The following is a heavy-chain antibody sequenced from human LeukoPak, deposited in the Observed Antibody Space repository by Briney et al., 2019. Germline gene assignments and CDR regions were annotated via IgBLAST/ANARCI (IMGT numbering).Heavy chain of an antibody. CDR1: GFTFSSYS. CDR3: AKWTSGYDILTGYYYYFDY. J-gene: IGHJ4*02. Sequence: GGSLRLSCAASGFTFSSYSMNWVRQAPGKGLEWVSSISSSSSYIYYADSVKGRFTISRDNAKNSLYLQMNSLRAEDTAVYYCAKWTSGYDILTGYYYYFDYWGQGTLVTVSS. D-gene: IGHD3-9*01. V-gene: IGHV3-21*04. CDR2: ISSSSSYI.